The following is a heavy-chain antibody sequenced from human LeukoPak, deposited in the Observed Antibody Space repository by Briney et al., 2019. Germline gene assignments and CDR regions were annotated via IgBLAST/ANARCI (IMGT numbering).Heavy chain of an antibody. CDR1: GYTFTSYY. J-gene: IGHJ4*02. CDR3: ARDTSSGYYEQ. D-gene: IGHD3-22*01. Sequence: ASVKVSCKASGYTFTSYYMHWVRQAPGQGLEWMGIINPSGGSTSYAQKLQGRVTMTTDTSTSTAYMELRSLRSDDTAVYYCARDTSSGYYEQWGQGTLVTVSS. V-gene: IGHV1-46*01. CDR2: INPSGGST.